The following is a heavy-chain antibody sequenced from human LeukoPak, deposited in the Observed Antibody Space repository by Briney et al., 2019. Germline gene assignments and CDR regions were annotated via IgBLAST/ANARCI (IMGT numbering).Heavy chain of an antibody. CDR1: GFTFSTSG. V-gene: IGHV3-21*04. CDR2: IGTGSSDI. J-gene: IGHJ4*02. Sequence: GGSLRLSCAGSGFTFSTSGMNWVRQAPGEGLELVSFIGTGSSDIYYADSVKGRFTISRDDAKDSLYLQMNSPRAEDTAVYYCARDTGVSYSGSPGIFGGQGTLVTVSS. D-gene: IGHD1-26*01. CDR3: ARDTGVSYSGSPGIF.